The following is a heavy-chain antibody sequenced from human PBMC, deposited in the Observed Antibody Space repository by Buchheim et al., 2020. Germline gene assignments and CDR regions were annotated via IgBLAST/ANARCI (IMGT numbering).Heavy chain of an antibody. CDR2: ITGGGVTT. CDR3: TRSMAVAGYSFYYYGMDV. J-gene: IGHJ6*02. Sequence: EVHLLESGGDLVQPGGSLRLSCAGSGCTSINHALNWVRQAPGKGLEWVSSITGGGVTTYYADSVKGRFTLSRDNSRSTLYLQMNSLRAEDTATYFCTRSMAVAGYSFYYYGMDVWGPGTT. D-gene: IGHD6-19*01. V-gene: IGHV3-23*01. CDR1: GCTSINHA.